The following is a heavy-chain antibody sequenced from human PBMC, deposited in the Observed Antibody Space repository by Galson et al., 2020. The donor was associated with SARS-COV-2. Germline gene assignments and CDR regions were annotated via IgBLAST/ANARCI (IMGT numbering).Heavy chain of an antibody. V-gene: IGHV3-30*03. CDR3: ARNQLQLPYYYYFYMGV. CDR1: GFTFRSYG. Sequence: GGSLRLSCEGSGFTFRSYGMHWVRQAPGKGLEWVAAISDDGTSQFYADSVKGRFTISRDNSMNTLSLQMTSLTPEDTAVYFCARNQLQLPYYYYFYMGVWGKGTTVTVSS. J-gene: IGHJ6*03. D-gene: IGHD1-7*01. CDR2: ISDDGTSQ.